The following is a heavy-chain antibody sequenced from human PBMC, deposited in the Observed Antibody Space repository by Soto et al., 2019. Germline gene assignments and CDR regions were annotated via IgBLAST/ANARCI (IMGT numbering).Heavy chain of an antibody. V-gene: IGHV3-15*01. CDR1: GFTFSHAW. CDR3: MGNDYTWGSLDAFDF. Sequence: EVQLVESGGGLVKPGGSLRLSCAASGFTFSHAWMSWVRQAPGKGLEWVGRIKSKTDGGTTDYAAPVKGRVTISRDDSKNTLYLQMNSLKTEDTAVYYCMGNDYTWGSLDAFDFWGQGTMVTVSS. D-gene: IGHD3-16*01. J-gene: IGHJ3*01. CDR2: IKSKTDGGTT.